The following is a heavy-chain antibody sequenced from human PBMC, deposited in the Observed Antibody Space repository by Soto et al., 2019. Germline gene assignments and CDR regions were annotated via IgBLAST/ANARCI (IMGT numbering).Heavy chain of an antibody. CDR3: TRNYYGAGSTFDY. Sequence: GGSLRLSCAASGFTFSTYSMNWVRQAPGKGLEWVSYISSSSSTIHYADSVKGRFTISRDNAKNSLYLQMNSLRDEDTAVYYCTRNYYGAGSTFDYWGQGTLVTVSS. D-gene: IGHD3-10*01. V-gene: IGHV3-48*02. CDR1: GFTFSTYS. J-gene: IGHJ4*02. CDR2: ISSSSSTI.